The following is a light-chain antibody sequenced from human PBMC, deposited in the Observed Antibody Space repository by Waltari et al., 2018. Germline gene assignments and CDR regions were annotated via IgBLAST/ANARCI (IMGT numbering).Light chain of an antibody. CDR1: SGHSSNI. V-gene: IGLV4-69*01. Sequence: QLVLTQSPSASASLGASVKLTCTLSSGHSSNIIAWHQQQPEKGPRYLMKVNSDGSHSKGDEIPDRFSVSSSGAERYLTIASLQSEDEADYYCQTGGHGTWVFGGGTKLTVL. CDR2: VNSDGSH. J-gene: IGLJ3*02. CDR3: QTGGHGTWV.